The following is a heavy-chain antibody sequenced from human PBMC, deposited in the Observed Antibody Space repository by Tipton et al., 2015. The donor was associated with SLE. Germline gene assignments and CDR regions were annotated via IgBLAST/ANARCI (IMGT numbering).Heavy chain of an antibody. CDR3: ATLSAGQSTTGH. Sequence: TLSLTCTVSGGSISSSSYYWGWIRQPPRKGLEWIGSIYYIGSTYYNPSLKSRVTISVDTSKNQFSLKLSSVTAADTAVYYCATLSAGQSTTGHWGQGTLVTVSS. CDR1: GGSISSSSYY. D-gene: IGHD4-17*01. CDR2: IYYIGST. J-gene: IGHJ4*01. V-gene: IGHV4-39*07.